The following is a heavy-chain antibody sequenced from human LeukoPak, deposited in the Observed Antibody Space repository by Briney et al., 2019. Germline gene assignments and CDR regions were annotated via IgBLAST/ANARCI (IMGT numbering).Heavy chain of an antibody. Sequence: SETLSLTCAVYGGSFSGYYWGWIRQPPGEGLEWIGNIYYTGSTYYSPSLKSRVTISVDTSKNQFSLKLTSVTATDTAVYYCARIGSGSYHPGAFDIWGQGTMVTVSS. D-gene: IGHD1-26*01. CDR3: ARIGSGSYHPGAFDI. CDR1: GGSFSGYY. V-gene: IGHV4-34*01. CDR2: IYYTGST. J-gene: IGHJ3*02.